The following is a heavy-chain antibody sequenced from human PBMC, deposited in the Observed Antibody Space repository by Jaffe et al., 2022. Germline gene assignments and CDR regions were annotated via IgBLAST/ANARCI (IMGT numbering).Heavy chain of an antibody. V-gene: IGHV3-13*01. Sequence: EVQLVESGGGLVQPGGSLRLSCAASGFTFSSYDMHWVRQATGKGLEWVSAIGTAGDTYYPGSVKGRFTISRENAKNSLYLQMNSLRAGDTAVYYCARGGNYGDYRGYYFDYWGQGTLVTVSS. J-gene: IGHJ4*02. CDR1: GFTFSSYD. CDR2: IGTAGDT. CDR3: ARGGNYGDYRGYYFDY. D-gene: IGHD4-17*01.